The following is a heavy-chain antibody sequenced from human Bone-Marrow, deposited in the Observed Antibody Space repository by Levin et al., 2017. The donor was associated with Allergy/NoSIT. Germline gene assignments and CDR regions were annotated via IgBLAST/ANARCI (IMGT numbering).Heavy chain of an antibody. CDR2: ISGSGSNT. V-gene: IGHV3-23*01. Sequence: GGSLRLSCAASGLIFSNYAMNLVRQAPGKGLEWVSQISGSGSNTHYADSVRGRFTFSRDNSNNTVYLQMNSLRADDTAVYYCAGYDTSGYHSPFDYWGQGTLVTVSS. D-gene: IGHD3-22*01. J-gene: IGHJ4*02. CDR3: AGYDTSGYHSPFDY. CDR1: GLIFSNYA.